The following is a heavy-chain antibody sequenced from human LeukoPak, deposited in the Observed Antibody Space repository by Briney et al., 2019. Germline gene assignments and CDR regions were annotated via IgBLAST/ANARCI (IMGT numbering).Heavy chain of an antibody. J-gene: IGHJ5*02. CDR2: IYSTSSDSV. Sequence: SETLSLTCTVSGSSINGHYWSWLRQPPGKGLEWIGYIYSTSSDSVLYNPFLKCRVTLSFDTFNNQLSLSLTSVTAADTAIYYCAGLHFAAAEEFDPWGQGTLVTVSS. CDR3: AGLHFAAAEEFDP. V-gene: IGHV4-59*08. CDR1: GSSINGHY. D-gene: IGHD6-13*01.